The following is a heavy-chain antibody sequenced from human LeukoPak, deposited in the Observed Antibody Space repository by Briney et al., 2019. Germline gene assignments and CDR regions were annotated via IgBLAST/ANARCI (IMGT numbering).Heavy chain of an antibody. J-gene: IGHJ4*02. Sequence: PSETLSLTCTVSGGSISSYYWSWIRQPPGKGLEWIGYIYYSGSTNYNPSLKSRVTISVDTSKNQFSLKLSSVTAADTAVYYCARSGGSGYYDPLRPYFDYWGQGTLVTVSS. CDR1: GGSISSYY. CDR2: IYYSGST. V-gene: IGHV4-59*01. D-gene: IGHD3-22*01. CDR3: ARSGGSGYYDPLRPYFDY.